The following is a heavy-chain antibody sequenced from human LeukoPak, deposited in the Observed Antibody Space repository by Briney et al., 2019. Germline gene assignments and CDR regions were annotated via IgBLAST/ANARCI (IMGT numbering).Heavy chain of an antibody. Sequence: PGGSLRLSCAASGFTFSHYDMTWVRQAPGKWLEWVSGIITSGSNTYYADSVKGRFTISRDNSKTTLYLQMNSLRAEDTALYYCEKTLRRSFDTWGQGTMVTVSS. CDR3: EKTLRRSFDT. CDR2: IITSGSNT. J-gene: IGHJ3*02. D-gene: IGHD3-16*01. V-gene: IGHV3-23*01. CDR1: GFTFSHYD.